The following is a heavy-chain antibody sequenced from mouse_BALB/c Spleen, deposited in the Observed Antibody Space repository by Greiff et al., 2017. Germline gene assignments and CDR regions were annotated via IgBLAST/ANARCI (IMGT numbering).Heavy chain of an antibody. D-gene: IGHD1-2*01. V-gene: IGHV1-7*01. CDR1: GYTFTSYW. Sequence: QVQLQQSGAELAKPGASVKMSCTASGYTFTSYWMHWVKQRPGQGLEWIGYINPSTGYTEYNQKFKDKATLTADKSSSTAYMQLSSLTSEDSAVYYCARRRLRFDYWGQGTTLTVSS. J-gene: IGHJ2*01. CDR2: INPSTGYT. CDR3: ARRRLRFDY.